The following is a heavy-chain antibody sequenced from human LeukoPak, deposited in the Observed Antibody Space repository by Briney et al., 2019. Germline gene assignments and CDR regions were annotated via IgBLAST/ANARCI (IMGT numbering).Heavy chain of an antibody. V-gene: IGHV3-21*01. CDR2: ISSSSSYI. Sequence: GGSLRLSCAASGFTFSNYAMNWVRQAPGKGLEWVSSISSSSSYIYYADSVKGRFTISRDNAKNSLYLQMNSLRAEDTAVYYCARGTIAAAGFDYWGQGTLVTVSS. J-gene: IGHJ4*02. D-gene: IGHD6-13*01. CDR1: GFTFSNYA. CDR3: ARGTIAAAGFDY.